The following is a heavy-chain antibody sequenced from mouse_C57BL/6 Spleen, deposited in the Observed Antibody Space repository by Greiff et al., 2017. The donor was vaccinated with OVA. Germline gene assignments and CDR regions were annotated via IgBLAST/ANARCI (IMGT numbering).Heavy chain of an antibody. CDR3: ARSYDGYYPAWFAY. Sequence: SGAELVRPGASVKLSCKASGYTFTDYYINWVKQRPGQGLEWIARIYPGSGNTYYNEKFKGKATLTAEKSSSTAYMQLSSLTSEDSAVYFCARSYDGYYPAWFAYWGQGTLVTVSA. CDR1: GYTFTDYY. CDR2: IYPGSGNT. D-gene: IGHD2-3*01. J-gene: IGHJ3*01. V-gene: IGHV1-76*01.